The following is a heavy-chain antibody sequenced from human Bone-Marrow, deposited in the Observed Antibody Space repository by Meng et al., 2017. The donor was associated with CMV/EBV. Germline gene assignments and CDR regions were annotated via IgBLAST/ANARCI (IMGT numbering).Heavy chain of an antibody. CDR2: ISGSGGST. J-gene: IGHJ4*02. CDR3: AKRLSASGSYYFDC. Sequence: ASGFTFSSYALGWVRQAPGKGLEWVSAISGSGGSTYYADSVKGRFTISRDNSKNTLYLQMNSLRAEDTAVYYCAKRLSASGSYYFDCWGQGTLVTVSS. D-gene: IGHD3-10*01. CDR1: GFTFSSYA. V-gene: IGHV3-23*01.